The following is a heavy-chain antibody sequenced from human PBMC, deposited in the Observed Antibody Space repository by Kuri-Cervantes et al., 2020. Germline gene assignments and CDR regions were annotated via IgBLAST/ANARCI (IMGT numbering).Heavy chain of an antibody. CDR1: GFTFSYYP. Sequence: GGSLRLSCAASGFTFSYYPLHWVRQAPGKGLEWVANIKQDGSEKYYVDSVKGRFTISRDNAKNSLYLQMNSLRAEDTAVYYCAREVALANYYYYYMDVWGKGTTVTVSS. D-gene: IGHD2-15*01. J-gene: IGHJ6*03. CDR2: IKQDGSEK. CDR3: AREVALANYYYYYMDV. V-gene: IGHV3-7*01.